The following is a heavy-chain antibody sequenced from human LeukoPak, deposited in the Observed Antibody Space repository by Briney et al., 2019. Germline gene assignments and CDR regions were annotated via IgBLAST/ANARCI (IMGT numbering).Heavy chain of an antibody. CDR1: GFTVSSNY. V-gene: IGHV3-53*01. CDR2: IYSGGST. CDR3: ARLRYDSSGPRFDI. Sequence: GRSLRLSCAASGFTVSSNYMSWVRQAPGKGLEWVSVIYSGGSTYYADSVKGRFTISRDNSENTLYLQMNSLRAEDTAVYYCARLRYDSSGPRFDIWGQGTMVTVSS. J-gene: IGHJ3*02. D-gene: IGHD3-22*01.